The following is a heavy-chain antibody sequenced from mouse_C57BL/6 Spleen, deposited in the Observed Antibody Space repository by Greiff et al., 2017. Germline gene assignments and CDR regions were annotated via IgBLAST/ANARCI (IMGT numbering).Heavy chain of an antibody. D-gene: IGHD1-1*01. Sequence: DVQLQESGPGLVKPSQSLSLTCSVTGYSITSGYYWNWIRQFPGNKLEWMGYISYDGSNNYNPSLKNRISINRDTSKNQFFLKLNSVTTEDTATYYCARDYGSSYGYWGQGTTLTGSS. CDR1: GYSITSGYY. CDR3: ARDYGSSYGY. V-gene: IGHV3-6*01. J-gene: IGHJ2*01. CDR2: ISYDGSN.